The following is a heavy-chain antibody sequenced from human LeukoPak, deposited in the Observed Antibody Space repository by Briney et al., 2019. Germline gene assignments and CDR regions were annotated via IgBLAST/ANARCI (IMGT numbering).Heavy chain of an antibody. D-gene: IGHD3-10*01. CDR2: INPSGIT. CDR3: ARHFPQKGGGITMVRGVRQPRGAFDI. Sequence: SETLSLTCAVYGGYYWSWIRQPPGKGLEWIGEINPSGITNYNPSLKSRVTISVDTSKKQFSLRLSSVTAADTAVYYCARHFPQKGGGITMVRGVRQPRGAFDIWGQGTMVTVSS. CDR1: GGYY. V-gene: IGHV4-34*01. J-gene: IGHJ3*02.